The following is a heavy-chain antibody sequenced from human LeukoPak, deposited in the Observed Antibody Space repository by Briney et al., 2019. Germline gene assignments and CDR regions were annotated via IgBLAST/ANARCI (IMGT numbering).Heavy chain of an antibody. J-gene: IGHJ4*02. V-gene: IGHV5-51*01. Sequence: GESLKISCKGFGYSFTNYWIGWVRQMPGKGLEWMGIIYPGDSDTRYRPSFQGQVTISADKSISTAYLQWSSLKASDTAMYYCARTGYTSRWAIDYWGQGTLVTVSS. CDR1: GYSFTNYW. D-gene: IGHD6-13*01. CDR2: IYPGDSDT. CDR3: ARTGYTSRWAIDY.